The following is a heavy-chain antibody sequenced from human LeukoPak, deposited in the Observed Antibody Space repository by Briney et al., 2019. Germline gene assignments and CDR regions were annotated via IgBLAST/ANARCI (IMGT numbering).Heavy chain of an antibody. CDR2: MNSDGSAT. J-gene: IGHJ4*02. CDR1: GFSFSNYW. CDR3: AKGPNYFDS. V-gene: IGHV3-74*01. Sequence: GGSLRLSCAASGFSFSNYWMHWARQAPGKGLVWVTRMNSDGSATYYADSAQGRFTISRDNAKNTLYLQMNSLRAEDTAMYFCAKGPNYFDSWGQGTLVTVSS.